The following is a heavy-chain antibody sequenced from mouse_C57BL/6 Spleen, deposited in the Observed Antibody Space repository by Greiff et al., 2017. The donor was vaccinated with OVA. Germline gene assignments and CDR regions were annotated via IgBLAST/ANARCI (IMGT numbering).Heavy chain of an antibody. D-gene: IGHD1-1*01. Sequence: EVKLMESGGDLVKPGGSLKLSCAASGFTFSSYGMSWVRQTPDKRLEWVATISSGGSYTYYTDSVKGRFTITRDNANNTLYLQMSSLKSEDTAMYYCARQSSSYRYFDVWGTGTTVTVSS. CDR2: ISSGGSYT. J-gene: IGHJ1*03. CDR1: GFTFSSYG. V-gene: IGHV5-6*01. CDR3: ARQSSSYRYFDV.